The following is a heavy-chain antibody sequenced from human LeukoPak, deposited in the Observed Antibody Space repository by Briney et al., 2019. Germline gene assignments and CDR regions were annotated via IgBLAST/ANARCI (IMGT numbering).Heavy chain of an antibody. Sequence: ASVKVSCKASGYTFTSYDINWVRQATGQGLEWMGWMNPNSGGTNYAQKFQGRVTMTRDTSISTAYMELSRLRSDDTAVYYCARDSNYSHSSGYYRYWGQGTLVTVSS. CDR2: MNPNSGGT. CDR1: GYTFTSYD. J-gene: IGHJ4*02. V-gene: IGHV1-2*02. CDR3: ARDSNYSHSSGYYRY. D-gene: IGHD3-22*01.